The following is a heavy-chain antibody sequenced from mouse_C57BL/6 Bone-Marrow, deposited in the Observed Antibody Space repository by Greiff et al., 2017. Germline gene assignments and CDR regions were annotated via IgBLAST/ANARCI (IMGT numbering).Heavy chain of an antibody. CDR3: ARGGWLLREGWYFDV. Sequence: QVQLQQSGAELARPGASVKLSCKASGYTFTSYGISWVKQRTGQGLEWIGEIYPRSGNTYYNEKFKGKATLTADKSSSTAYMELRSLTSDDSAVYFCARGGWLLREGWYFDVWGTGTTVTVSS. D-gene: IGHD2-3*01. CDR1: GYTFTSYG. J-gene: IGHJ1*03. V-gene: IGHV1-81*01. CDR2: IYPRSGNT.